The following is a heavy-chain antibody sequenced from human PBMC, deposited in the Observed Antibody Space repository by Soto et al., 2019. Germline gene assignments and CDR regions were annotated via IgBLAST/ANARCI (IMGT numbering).Heavy chain of an antibody. J-gene: IGHJ6*03. CDR2: ISAYNGNT. CDR3: AGVPDWNSYYYYMDV. D-gene: IGHD1-1*01. V-gene: IGHV1-18*01. CDR1: GYTFTSYG. Sequence: ASVKVSCKASGYTFTSYGISWVRQAPGQGLEWMGWISAYNGNTNYAQKLQGRVTMTTDTSTSTAYMELRSLRSDDTAVYYCAGVPDWNSYYYYMDVWGKGTTVTVSS.